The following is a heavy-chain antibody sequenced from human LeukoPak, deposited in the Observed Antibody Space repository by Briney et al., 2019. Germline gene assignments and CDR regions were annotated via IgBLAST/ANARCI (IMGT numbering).Heavy chain of an antibody. D-gene: IGHD2-2*03. CDR2: INWNGEST. J-gene: IGHJ4*02. V-gene: IGHV3-20*04. Sequence: RPGGSLRLSCAGSGYTFDDHGMSWVRQAPGRGLEWVSGINWNGESTGYADSVKGRFTISRDNSKNTLYLQMNSLRAEDTAVYYCAKMDIVVVPAALDYWGQGTLVTVSS. CDR1: GYTFDDHG. CDR3: AKMDIVVVPAALDY.